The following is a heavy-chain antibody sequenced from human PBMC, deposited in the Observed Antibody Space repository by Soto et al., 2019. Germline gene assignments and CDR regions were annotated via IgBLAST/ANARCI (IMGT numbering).Heavy chain of an antibody. J-gene: IGHJ4*02. D-gene: IGHD1-26*01. CDR2: ISSSSSTI. CDR1: GFTFSSYS. V-gene: IGHV3-48*01. CDR3: ARDGVGATTYFGYLDY. Sequence: PGGSLRLSCAASGFTFSSYSMNWVRQAPGKGLEWVSYISSSSSTIYYADSVKGRFTISRDNAKNSLYLQMNSLRAEDTAVYYCARDGVGATTYFGYLDYWSQGTLVTVSS.